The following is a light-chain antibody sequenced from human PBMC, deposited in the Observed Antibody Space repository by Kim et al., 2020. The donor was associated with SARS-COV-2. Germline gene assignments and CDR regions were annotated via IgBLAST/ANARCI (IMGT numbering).Light chain of an antibody. Sequence: GQRVTISCSGSSANIGSNYVYWYQQLPGTAPKVFIYRNSQRPSGVPDRFSGSKSGTSATLAISGLRSEDEADYYCSTWDATLGGPVFGAGTQLTVL. CDR3: STWDATLGGPV. J-gene: IGLJ2*01. V-gene: IGLV1-47*01. CDR2: RNS. CDR1: SANIGSNY.